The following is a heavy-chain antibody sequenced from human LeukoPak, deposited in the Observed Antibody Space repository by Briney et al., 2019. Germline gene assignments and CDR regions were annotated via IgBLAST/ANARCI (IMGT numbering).Heavy chain of an antibody. V-gene: IGHV6-1*01. CDR1: GDSVSSNSAA. D-gene: IGHD6-19*01. Sequence: SQTLSLTCAISGDSVSSNSAAWNWIRQSPSRGLEWLGRTYYRSKWYNDYAVSVKSRITINPDTSKNQFSLQLNSVTPEDTAVYYCAGAEYSSGWYPFDYWGQGTLVTVSS. CDR3: AGAEYSSGWYPFDY. J-gene: IGHJ4*02. CDR2: TYYRSKWYN.